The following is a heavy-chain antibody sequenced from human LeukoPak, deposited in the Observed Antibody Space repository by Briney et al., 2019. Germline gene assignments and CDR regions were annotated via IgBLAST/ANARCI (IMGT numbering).Heavy chain of an antibody. Sequence: SETLSLTCTVSGGSISSYYWSWIRQPSGKGLEWIGYIYYSGSTNYNPSLKSRVTISVDTSKNQFSLKLSSVTAADTAVYYCARAERWLQLIDYWGQGTLVTVSS. J-gene: IGHJ4*02. V-gene: IGHV4-59*01. CDR1: GGSISSYY. CDR3: ARAERWLQLIDY. D-gene: IGHD5-24*01. CDR2: IYYSGST.